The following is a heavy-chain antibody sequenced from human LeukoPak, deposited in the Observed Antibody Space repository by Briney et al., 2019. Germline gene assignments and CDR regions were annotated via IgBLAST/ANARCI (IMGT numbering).Heavy chain of an antibody. Sequence: GESLRLSCAASGFTVITNDMTWVRQAPGKGLEWVSVLYSDGNTKYADSVQGRFTISRDNSKNTLYLEMNSLSPDDTAVYYCARGVEPPAANTLAYWGQGTLVTVSS. CDR2: LYSDGNT. V-gene: IGHV3-53*01. D-gene: IGHD2-2*01. J-gene: IGHJ4*02. CDR3: ARGVEPPAANTLAY. CDR1: GFTVITND.